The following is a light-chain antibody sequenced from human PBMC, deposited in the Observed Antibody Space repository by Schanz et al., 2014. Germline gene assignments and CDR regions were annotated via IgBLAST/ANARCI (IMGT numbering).Light chain of an antibody. CDR1: QSITSW. CDR2: KAS. V-gene: IGKV1-5*03. Sequence: DIQMTQSPSTLSAFVGDRVTITCRASQSITSWLAWYQQKPGNAPKLLIYKASTLESGVPSRFSGSGSGTEFTLTISSLQPDDFATYYCQQYNTYPRTFGQGTKVEVK. J-gene: IGKJ1*01. CDR3: QQYNTYPRT.